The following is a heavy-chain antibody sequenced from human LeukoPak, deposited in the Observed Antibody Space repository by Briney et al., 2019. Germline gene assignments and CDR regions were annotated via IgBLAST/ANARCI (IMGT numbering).Heavy chain of an antibody. Sequence: GGSLRLSCAASGFTFSSYAMSWVRQAPGKGLEWVSAISGSGGSTYYADSMKGRFTISRDNSKNTLYLQMNSLRAEDTAVYYCAKATYYYGSGPRGYWGQGTLVTVSS. CDR3: AKATYYYGSGPRGY. CDR1: GFTFSSYA. D-gene: IGHD3-10*01. V-gene: IGHV3-23*01. J-gene: IGHJ4*02. CDR2: ISGSGGST.